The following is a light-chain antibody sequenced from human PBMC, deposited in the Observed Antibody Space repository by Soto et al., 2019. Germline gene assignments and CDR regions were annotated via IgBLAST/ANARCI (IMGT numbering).Light chain of an antibody. Sequence: EIVLTQSPATLSLSPGERATLSCRASQSVSRYLAWYQQRPGQAPRLLIYDASNRAPGIPARFSGSGSKTDFTVTISSLEPEDSAVYYCQQRNNWPLTFGQGTKREMK. J-gene: IGKJ2*01. CDR2: DAS. CDR1: QSVSRY. CDR3: QQRNNWPLT. V-gene: IGKV3-11*01.